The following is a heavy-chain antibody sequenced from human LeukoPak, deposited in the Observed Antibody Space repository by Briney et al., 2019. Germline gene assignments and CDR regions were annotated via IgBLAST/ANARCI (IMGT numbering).Heavy chain of an antibody. Sequence: GGSLRLSCAASGFTVSSNYMSWVRQAPGKGLEWVSAISGSGADIYYADSVKGRFTISRDNSKNTLFLQMNSLRAEDTAVYYCAKDTTTHTVTTHYFDYWGQGTLVTVSS. CDR3: AKDTTTHTVTTHYFDY. J-gene: IGHJ4*02. V-gene: IGHV3-23*01. D-gene: IGHD4-17*01. CDR2: ISGSGADI. CDR1: GFTVSSNY.